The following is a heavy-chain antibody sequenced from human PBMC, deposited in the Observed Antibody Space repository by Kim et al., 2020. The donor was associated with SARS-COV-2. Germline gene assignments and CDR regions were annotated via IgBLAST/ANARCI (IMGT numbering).Heavy chain of an antibody. D-gene: IGHD3-9*01. J-gene: IGHJ3*02. CDR1: GDSVSSNSAV. CDR2: TYYRSKWYS. V-gene: IGHV6-1*01. Sequence: SQTLSLTCAISGDSVSSNSAVWNWIRQSPSRGLEWLGRTYYRSKWYSDYAVSVKSRITISPDTSTNQFSLQLSSVTPEDTAVYYCARRLTGTRDTFDIWGHGTMVTVSS. CDR3: ARRLTGTRDTFDI.